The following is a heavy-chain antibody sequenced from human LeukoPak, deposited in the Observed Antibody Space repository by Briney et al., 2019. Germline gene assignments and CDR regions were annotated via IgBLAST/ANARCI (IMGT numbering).Heavy chain of an antibody. CDR2: MYYSGST. V-gene: IGHV4-30-4*01. Sequence: PSQTLSLTCTVSGGSISSGDYYWSWIRQPPGKGLEWIAYMYYSGSTYYNPSLKSRVTMSADTSKNQLSLKLSSVTAADTAVYYCARAPLYSGGSGWSIYYFYAMDVWGQGTTVTVSS. CDR3: ARAPLYSGGSGWSIYYFYAMDV. CDR1: GGSISSGDYY. D-gene: IGHD6-19*01. J-gene: IGHJ6*02.